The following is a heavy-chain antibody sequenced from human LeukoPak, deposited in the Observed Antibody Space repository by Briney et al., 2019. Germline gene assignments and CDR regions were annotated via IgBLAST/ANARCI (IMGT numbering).Heavy chain of an antibody. D-gene: IGHD1-26*01. CDR3: ARDRRGSYYGAFDI. CDR2: ISVSGGTT. CDR1: GFTLSTYA. Sequence: GGSLRLSRAASGFTLSTYAITWVRPAPRQGLEWVSGISVSGGTTYYADSVRGRFTISRDNAKNTLYLQMNSLRAEDTAVYYCARDRRGSYYGAFDIWGQGTMVTVSS. J-gene: IGHJ3*02. V-gene: IGHV3-23*01.